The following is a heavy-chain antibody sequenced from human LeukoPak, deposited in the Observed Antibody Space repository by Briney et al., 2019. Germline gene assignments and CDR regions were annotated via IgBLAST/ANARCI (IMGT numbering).Heavy chain of an antibody. V-gene: IGHV3-21*01. CDR2: ISSSSSYI. CDR3: ARDAYGDYSFDY. J-gene: IGHJ4*02. D-gene: IGHD4-17*01. CDR1: GFTFSSYS. Sequence: GGSLRLSCAASGFTFSSYSMNWVRQAPGKGLEWVSSISSSSSYIYYADSVKGRFTVSRDNAKNSLYLQMNSLRAEDTAVYYCARDAYGDYSFDYWGQGTLVTVSS.